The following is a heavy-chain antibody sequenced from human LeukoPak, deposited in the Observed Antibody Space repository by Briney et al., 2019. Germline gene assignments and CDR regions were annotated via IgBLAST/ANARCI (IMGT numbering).Heavy chain of an antibody. CDR2: IKSKTDGGTT. V-gene: IGHV3-15*01. D-gene: IGHD1-26*01. J-gene: IGHJ4*02. CDR1: GFTFSNAW. Sequence: GGSLRLSCAASGFTFSNAWMSWVRQAPGKGLEWAGRIKSKTDGGTTDYAAPVKGRFTISRDDSKNTLYLQMNSLKTEDTAVYYCTTVAPSIVDYWGQGTLVTVSS. CDR3: TTVAPSIVDY.